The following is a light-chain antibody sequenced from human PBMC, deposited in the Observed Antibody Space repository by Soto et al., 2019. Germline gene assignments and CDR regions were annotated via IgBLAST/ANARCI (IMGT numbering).Light chain of an antibody. CDR3: QQYNSYWT. J-gene: IGKJ1*01. CDR1: QTISTW. CDR2: DAS. V-gene: IGKV1-5*01. Sequence: DIQITQSPSTLSASVGDRVTLTCRASQTISTWLAWYQQKSGKAPKLLIYDASSLESGVPSRFSGSGSGTEFTLTISSLQPDDFAIYYCQQYNSYWTFGQGTKVDIK.